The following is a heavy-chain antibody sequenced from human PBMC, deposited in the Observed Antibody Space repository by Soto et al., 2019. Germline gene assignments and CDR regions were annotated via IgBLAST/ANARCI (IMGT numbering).Heavy chain of an antibody. CDR1: GFTVSSYY. V-gene: IGHV3-66*01. Sequence: EVQLVESGGGLVQPGGSLRLSCAASGFTVSSYYMSWARQAPGKGLEWVSVIYSGNTGTTYYAGSVEGRFTISRDISKNTVYLQMNSLRAEDTAVYYCARDGSSRPTEYWGQGTLVTVSS. CDR3: ARDGSSRPTEY. J-gene: IGHJ4*02. D-gene: IGHD3-10*01. CDR2: IYSGNTGTT.